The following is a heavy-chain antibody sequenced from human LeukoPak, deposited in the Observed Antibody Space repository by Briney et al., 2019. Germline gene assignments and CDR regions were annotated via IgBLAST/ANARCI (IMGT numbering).Heavy chain of an antibody. CDR1: GGTFNSNV. J-gene: IGHJ4*02. Sequence: SVKVSCKASGGTFNSNVISWVRQAPGQGLEWMGGIIPLFGRTNYAQKFQGRVTITADESTSTAYLELSSLRSGDTAVYYCARSILTGITVNPFEYWGQGTLVTVSS. V-gene: IGHV1-69*13. CDR3: ARSILTGITVNPFEY. D-gene: IGHD3-9*01. CDR2: IIPLFGRT.